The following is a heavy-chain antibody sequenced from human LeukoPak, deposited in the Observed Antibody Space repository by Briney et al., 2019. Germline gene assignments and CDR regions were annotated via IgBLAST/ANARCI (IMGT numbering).Heavy chain of an antibody. Sequence: GESLQFSCKGSGYNFANYWIGWVRQMPGRGLEWLGIIYPGDSDTRYSPSFQGQVTISADKSISTAYPQWSSLKASDTAMYYCARRINREYFDYWGQGTLVTVSS. CDR1: GYNFANYW. D-gene: IGHD1-26*01. CDR3: ARRINREYFDY. CDR2: IYPGDSDT. J-gene: IGHJ4*02. V-gene: IGHV5-51*01.